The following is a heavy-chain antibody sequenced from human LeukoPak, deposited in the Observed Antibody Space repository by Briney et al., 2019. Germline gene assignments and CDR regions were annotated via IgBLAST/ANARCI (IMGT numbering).Heavy chain of an antibody. V-gene: IGHV4-34*01. J-gene: IGHJ6*02. CDR2: INHSGST. CDR1: GGSFSGYY. CDR3: ARAVNFDWLLPHGMDV. D-gene: IGHD3-9*01. Sequence: SETLSLTCAVYGGSFSGYYWSWIRQPPGKGLEWIGEINHSGSTNYNPSLKSRVTISVDTSKNQFSLKLSSVTAADTAVYYCARAVNFDWLLPHGMDVWGQGTTVTVSS.